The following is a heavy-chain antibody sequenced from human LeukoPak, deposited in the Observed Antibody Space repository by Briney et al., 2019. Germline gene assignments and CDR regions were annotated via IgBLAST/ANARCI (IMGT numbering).Heavy chain of an antibody. V-gene: IGHV3-9*01. J-gene: IGHJ3*02. CDR1: GFTFDDYA. D-gene: IGHD3-22*01. Sequence: GRSLRLSCAASGFTFDDYAMHWVRQAPGKGLEWVSGISWNSGSIGYADSVKGRFTISRDNAKNSLYLQMNSLRAEDTALYYCAKIYDSSGYLNDAFDIWGQGTMVTVSS. CDR2: ISWNSGSI. CDR3: AKIYDSSGYLNDAFDI.